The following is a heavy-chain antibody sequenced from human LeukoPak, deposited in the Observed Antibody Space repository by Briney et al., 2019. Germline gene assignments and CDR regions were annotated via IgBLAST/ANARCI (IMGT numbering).Heavy chain of an antibody. CDR2: IIPIFGTA. J-gene: IGHJ4*02. D-gene: IGHD2-15*01. Sequence: ASVKVSCKASGGTFSGYAISWVRQAPGQGLEWMGGIIPIFGTANYAQKFQGRVTITADESTSTAYMELSSLRSEDTAVYYCAYDCSGGSCHSDYWGQGTLVTVSS. CDR3: AYDCSGGSCHSDY. V-gene: IGHV1-69*13. CDR1: GGTFSGYA.